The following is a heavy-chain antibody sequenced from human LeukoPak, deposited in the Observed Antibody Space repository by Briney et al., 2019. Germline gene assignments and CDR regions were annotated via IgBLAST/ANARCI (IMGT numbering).Heavy chain of an antibody. CDR3: ASSGSYGVWYFDY. V-gene: IGHV1-69*05. CDR1: GGTFSSYA. J-gene: IGHJ4*02. D-gene: IGHD1-26*01. CDR2: IIPIFGTA. Sequence: SVKVSCXASGGTFSSYAISWVRQAPGQGLEWMGGIIPIFGTANYAQKFQGRVTITTDESMSTAYMELSSLRSEDTAVYYCASSGSYGVWYFDYWGQGTLATVSS.